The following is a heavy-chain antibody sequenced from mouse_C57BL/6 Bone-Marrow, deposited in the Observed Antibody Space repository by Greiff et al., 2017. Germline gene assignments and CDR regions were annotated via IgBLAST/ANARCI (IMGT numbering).Heavy chain of an antibody. CDR3: ARGGYYCSSLLWYFDV. J-gene: IGHJ1*03. D-gene: IGHD1-1*01. Sequence: VQLQQSGPELVKPGASVKIPCKASGYTFTDYNMDWVKQSHGKSLEWIGDINPNNGGTIYNQKFKGKATLTVDKSSSTAYMELRSLTSEDTAVYYCARGGYYCSSLLWYFDVWGTGTTVTVSS. CDR1: GYTFTDYN. V-gene: IGHV1-18*01. CDR2: INPNNGGT.